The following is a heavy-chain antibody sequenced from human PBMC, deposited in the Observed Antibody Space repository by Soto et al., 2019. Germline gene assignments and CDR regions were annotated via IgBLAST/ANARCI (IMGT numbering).Heavy chain of an antibody. CDR3: ARQIYDSDTGPNFQYYFDS. CDR2: IDPSDSQT. D-gene: IGHD3-22*01. V-gene: IGHV5-10-1*01. CDR1: GYSFAGYW. J-gene: IGHJ4*02. Sequence: PGESLKIYCMGSGYSFAGYWITWVRQKPGKGLEWMGRIDPSDSQTYYSPSFRGHVTISVTKSITTVFLQWSSLRASDTAMYYCARQIYDSDTGPNFQYYFDSWGQGTPVTVS.